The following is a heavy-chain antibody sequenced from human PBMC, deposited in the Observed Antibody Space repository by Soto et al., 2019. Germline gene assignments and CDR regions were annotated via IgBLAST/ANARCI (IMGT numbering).Heavy chain of an antibody. Sequence: GGSLRLSCAASGFTFSSYAMSWVRQAPGKGLEWVSAISGSGGSTYYADSVKGRFTISRDNSKNTLYLQVNSLRAEDTAVYYCAKVIPPGYSSSWYLGTLDYWGQGTLVTVSS. CDR2: ISGSGGST. D-gene: IGHD6-13*01. V-gene: IGHV3-23*01. J-gene: IGHJ4*02. CDR3: AKVIPPGYSSSWYLGTLDY. CDR1: GFTFSSYA.